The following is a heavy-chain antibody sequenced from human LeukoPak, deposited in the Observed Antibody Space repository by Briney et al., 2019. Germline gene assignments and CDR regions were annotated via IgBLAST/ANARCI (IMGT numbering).Heavy chain of an antibody. V-gene: IGHV3-23*01. D-gene: IGHD7-27*01. CDR3: AKIQPSNWEGGY. Sequence: GGSLRLSRGASGFTFSSYAMSWVRQAPGKGLEWVSAISGSGGSTYYADSVKGRFTISRDNSKNTLYLQMNSLRAEDTAVYYCAKIQPSNWEGGYWGQGTLVTVSS. CDR1: GFTFSSYA. CDR2: ISGSGGST. J-gene: IGHJ4*02.